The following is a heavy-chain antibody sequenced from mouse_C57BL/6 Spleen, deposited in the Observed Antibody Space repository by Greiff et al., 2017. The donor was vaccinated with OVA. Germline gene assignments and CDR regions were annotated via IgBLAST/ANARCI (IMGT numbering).Heavy chain of an antibody. D-gene: IGHD1-1*01. CDR2: IDPSDSYT. Sequence: VQLQQPGAELVRPGTSVKLSCKASGYTFTSYWMHWVKQRPGQGLEWIGVIDPSDSYTNYNQKFKGKATLTVDTSSSTAYMQLSSLTSEDSAVYYCASGFITTVVAPGFAYWGQGTLVTVSA. CDR1: GYTFTSYW. V-gene: IGHV1-59*01. J-gene: IGHJ3*01. CDR3: ASGFITTVVAPGFAY.